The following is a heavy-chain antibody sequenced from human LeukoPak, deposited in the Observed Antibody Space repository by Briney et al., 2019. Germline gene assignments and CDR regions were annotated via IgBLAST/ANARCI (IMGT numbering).Heavy chain of an antibody. Sequence: ASVKVSCKASGYTFTSYDINWVRQATGQGLEWMGWMNPNSGNTGYAQKFQGRVTITADESTSVAYMELSSLRSEDTAIYYCARRSAMTWFDPWGQGTLVTVSS. D-gene: IGHD2-2*01. V-gene: IGHV1-8*03. J-gene: IGHJ5*02. CDR1: GYTFTSYD. CDR2: MNPNSGNT. CDR3: ARRSAMTWFDP.